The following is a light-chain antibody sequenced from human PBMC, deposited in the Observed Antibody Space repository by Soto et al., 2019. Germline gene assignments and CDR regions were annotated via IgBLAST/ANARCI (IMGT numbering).Light chain of an antibody. Sequence: DIQMTQSPSTLSASVGDRVTSTCRASQSISSWLAWYQQKPGKAPKLLIYKASTLESGVPSRFSGSGSGTEFTLTISSLQPDDFATYYCQHWVDYMWTFGQGTKVEIK. V-gene: IGKV1-5*03. CDR2: KAS. CDR1: QSISSW. J-gene: IGKJ1*01. CDR3: QHWVDYMWT.